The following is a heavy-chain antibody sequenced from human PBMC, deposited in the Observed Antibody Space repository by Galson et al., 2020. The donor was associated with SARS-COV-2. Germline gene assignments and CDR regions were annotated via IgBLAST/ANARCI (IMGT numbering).Heavy chain of an antibody. CDR1: GFSISSGYC. Sequence: SETLSLTCAVSGFSISSGYCWGCIRQPPGKGLEWIGSICHSGSTSYNPSLESRVTVSVDTSKNHFSLKLNSVTAADTAVYYCARLAAGGIDYWGQGTLVTVSS. CDR3: ARLAAGGIDY. V-gene: IGHV4-38-2*01. D-gene: IGHD3-16*01. CDR2: ICHSGST. J-gene: IGHJ4*02.